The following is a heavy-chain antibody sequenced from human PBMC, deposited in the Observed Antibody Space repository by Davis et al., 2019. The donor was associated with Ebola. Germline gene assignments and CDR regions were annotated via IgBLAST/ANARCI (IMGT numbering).Heavy chain of an antibody. CDR3: ARDLSSGWYLYAFDI. J-gene: IGHJ3*02. CDR2: INPNSGGT. Sequence: ASVKVSCKASGYTFTGYYMHWVRQAPGQGLEWMGWINPNSGGTNYAQKFQGRVTMTRDTSISTAYMELSRLRSDDTAVYYCARDLSSGWYLYAFDIWGQGTMVTVSS. V-gene: IGHV1-2*02. D-gene: IGHD6-19*01. CDR1: GYTFTGYY.